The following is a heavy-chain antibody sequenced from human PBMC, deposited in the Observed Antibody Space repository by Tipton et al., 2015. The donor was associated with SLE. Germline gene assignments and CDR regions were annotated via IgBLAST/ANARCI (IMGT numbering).Heavy chain of an antibody. Sequence: QLVQSGAEVKKPGASVKVSCKASGYTFTSYGISWVRQAPGQGLQWMGWISAYNGNTNYAQKLQGRVTMTTDTSTSTAYMELRSLRSDDTAVYYCARVSVVRGYCSGGGCYLDFWGQGTLVTVSS. CDR2: ISAYNGNT. CDR1: GYTFTSYG. CDR3: ARVSVVRGYCSGGGCYLDF. D-gene: IGHD2-15*01. V-gene: IGHV1-18*01. J-gene: IGHJ4*02.